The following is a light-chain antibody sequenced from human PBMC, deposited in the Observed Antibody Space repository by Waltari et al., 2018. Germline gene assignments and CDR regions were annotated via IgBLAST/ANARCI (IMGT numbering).Light chain of an antibody. Sequence: ELVLTQSPATLSLSPGDRANLSCRASENAFQDVAWYQHRPGQAPRLLISDATNRATGVPDRFDAFGSGTDFTLTISSLEPEDFAVYYCQQRNDWPLTFGGGTRVEIK. CDR2: DAT. CDR3: QQRNDWPLT. J-gene: IGKJ4*01. CDR1: ENAFQD. V-gene: IGKV3-11*01.